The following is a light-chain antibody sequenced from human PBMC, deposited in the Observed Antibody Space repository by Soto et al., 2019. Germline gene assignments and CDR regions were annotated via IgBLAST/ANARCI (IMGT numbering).Light chain of an antibody. V-gene: IGKV3-11*01. J-gene: IGKJ1*01. Sequence: EIVLTQSPATLSLSLGEGANLSCRASQSVSRPLAWYQQKPGQSPRLLIYDTSNRATGIPARFSGSGSGTDFTLTTSSLEPEDFEVYYWHQRDNWGWTFGLGTKVEVK. CDR2: DTS. CDR3: HQRDNWGWT. CDR1: QSVSRP.